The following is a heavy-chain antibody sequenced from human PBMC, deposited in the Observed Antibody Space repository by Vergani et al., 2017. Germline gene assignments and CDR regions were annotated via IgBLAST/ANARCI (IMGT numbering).Heavy chain of an antibody. J-gene: IGHJ4*02. CDR2: INPTSGGT. D-gene: IGHD2-2*01. V-gene: IGHV1-2*02. CDR3: ARVGTSANRDYFDY. Sequence: QVQLVQSGAEVKKPGASVKVSCKASGYTFTDYFMHWVRQAPGQGLEWMGWINPTSGGTNYAQKFQGRVTMTRDTSISTAYMELSNLRSDDTAVYYCARVGTSANRDYFDYWGQGTLVTVSS. CDR1: GYTFTDYF.